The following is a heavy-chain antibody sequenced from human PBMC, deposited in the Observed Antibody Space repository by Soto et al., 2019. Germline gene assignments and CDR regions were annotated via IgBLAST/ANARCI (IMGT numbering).Heavy chain of an antibody. V-gene: IGHV3-11*01. D-gene: IGHD3-16*01. Sequence: LRLSCAASGFTFSDYYMSWIRQAPGKGLEWVSYISGTGDTIYYADSVKGRFTISRDNAKNSLILQMTSLRVEDTAIYYCARGGPGYYYYYGMDVWGQGTTVTVSS. CDR1: GFTFSDYY. CDR3: ARGGPGYYYYYGMDV. J-gene: IGHJ6*02. CDR2: ISGTGDTI.